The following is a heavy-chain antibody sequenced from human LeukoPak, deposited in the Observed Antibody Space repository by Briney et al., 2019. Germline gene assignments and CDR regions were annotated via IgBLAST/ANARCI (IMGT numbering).Heavy chain of an antibody. D-gene: IGHD3-22*01. V-gene: IGHV3-23*01. CDR2: ISGSGGST. CDR3: AKVDGSKIVVVIIYAFDI. Sequence: GSLSLSCAASGFTFSSYAMSWVRQAPGKGLEWVSSISGSGGSTHYADSVKGRFTISRDNSKNTLYLQMNSLRAEDTAVYYCAKVDGSKIVVVIIYAFDIWGQGTMVTVSS. CDR1: GFTFSSYA. J-gene: IGHJ3*02.